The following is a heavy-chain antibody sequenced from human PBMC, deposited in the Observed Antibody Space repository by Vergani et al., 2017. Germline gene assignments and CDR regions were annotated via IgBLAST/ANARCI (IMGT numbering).Heavy chain of an antibody. J-gene: IGHJ6*02. CDR3: ARGRGSTSPCGMDV. Sequence: QVQLQESGPGLVKPSQTLSLTCTVSGGSISSYYWSWIRQPPGKGLEWIGYIYYSGSTNYNPSLKSRVTISVDTSKNQFSLKLSSVTAEDTAVYYCARGRGSTSPCGMDVWGQGTTVTVSS. CDR2: IYYSGST. V-gene: IGHV4-59*01. D-gene: IGHD2-2*01. CDR1: GGSISSYY.